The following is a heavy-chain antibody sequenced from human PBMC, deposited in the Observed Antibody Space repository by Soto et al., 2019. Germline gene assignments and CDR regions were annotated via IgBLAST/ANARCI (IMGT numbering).Heavy chain of an antibody. V-gene: IGHV3-48*01. CDR2: ISSSSSVI. CDR1: GFILSDCA. J-gene: IGHJ6*03. CDR3: ARDLSWGSNWYYYMDV. D-gene: IGHD7-27*01. Sequence: EVQLVESGGGLVQPVGSLRLSCATSGFILSDCAMNWVRQVPGKGLEWVSYISSSSSVIDYADSVKGRFTVSRDNARNSLYLQMNSLRAEDTAVYYCARDLSWGSNWYYYMDVWGKGTTVTVSS.